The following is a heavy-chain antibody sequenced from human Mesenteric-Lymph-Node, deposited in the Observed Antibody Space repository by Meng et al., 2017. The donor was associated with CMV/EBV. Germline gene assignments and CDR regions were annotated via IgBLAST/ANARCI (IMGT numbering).Heavy chain of an antibody. CDR3: ARQRENYDFWSDL. Sequence: TVSGGSISSSSYYWGWIRQPPGKGLEWIGSIYYSGSTYYNPSLKSRVTISVDTSKNQFSLKLSSVTAADTAVYYCARQRENYDFWSDLWGQGTLVTVSS. V-gene: IGHV4-39*01. D-gene: IGHD3-3*01. CDR1: GGSISSSSYY. J-gene: IGHJ5*02. CDR2: IYYSGST.